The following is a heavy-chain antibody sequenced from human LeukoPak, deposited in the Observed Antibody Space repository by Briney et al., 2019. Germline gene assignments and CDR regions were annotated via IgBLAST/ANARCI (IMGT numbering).Heavy chain of an antibody. V-gene: IGHV3-21*01. CDR2: ISSSSSYI. CDR1: GFTFSSYS. Sequence: PGGSLRLSCAASGFTFSSYSMNWVRQAPGKGLEWVSSISSSSSYIYYADSVKGRFTISRDNAKNSLYLQMNSLRAEDTAVYYCARAVAATPVPPDYWGQGTLVTVSS. J-gene: IGHJ4*02. D-gene: IGHD2-15*01. CDR3: ARAVAATPVPPDY.